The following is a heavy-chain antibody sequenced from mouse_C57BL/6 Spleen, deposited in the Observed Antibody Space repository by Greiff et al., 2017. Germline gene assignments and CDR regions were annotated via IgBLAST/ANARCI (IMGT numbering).Heavy chain of an antibody. CDR1: GYSFTDYY. J-gene: IGHJ2*01. Sequence: EVQLVESGPELVKPGASVKISCKASGYSFTDYYMNWVKQSNGKSLEWIGVINPNYGTTSYNQKFKGKATLTVDQSSSTSYMQLNRLTAEDSAVDYGANFYYGNSGYFDYWGQGTTLTVSS. D-gene: IGHD2-1*01. V-gene: IGHV1-39*01. CDR2: INPNYGTT. CDR3: ANFYYGNSGYFDY.